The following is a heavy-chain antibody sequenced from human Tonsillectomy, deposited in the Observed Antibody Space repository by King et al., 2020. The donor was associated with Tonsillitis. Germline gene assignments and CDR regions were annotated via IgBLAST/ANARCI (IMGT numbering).Heavy chain of an antibody. CDR1: GFIFDKFG. D-gene: IGHD3-10*01. CDR2: IRFDGGDK. Sequence: VQVVESGGGVVQPGGSLRLSCAPSGFIFDKFGMYWVRQAPGKGPEWVAYIRFDGGDKFYTDSVRGRFTISRDNSRNTLFLQTNSLRPDDTAVYYCANFDYGSGGYWGHGTLVTVSS. J-gene: IGHJ4*01. CDR3: ANFDYGSGGY. V-gene: IGHV3-30*02.